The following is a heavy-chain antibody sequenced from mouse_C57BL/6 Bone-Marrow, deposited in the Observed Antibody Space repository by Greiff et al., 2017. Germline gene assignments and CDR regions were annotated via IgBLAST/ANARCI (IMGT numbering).Heavy chain of an antibody. CDR2: IDPENGDT. D-gene: IGHD2-4*01. J-gene: IGHJ1*03. CDR3: TTPDYDYGGYFDV. V-gene: IGHV14-4*01. CDR1: GFNIKDDY. Sequence: EVQLQESGAELVRPGASVKLSCTASGFNIKDDYMHWVKQRPEQGLEWIGWIDPENGDTEYASKFQGKATITADTSSNTAYLQLSSLTSEDTAVYYCTTPDYDYGGYFDVWGTGTTVTVSS.